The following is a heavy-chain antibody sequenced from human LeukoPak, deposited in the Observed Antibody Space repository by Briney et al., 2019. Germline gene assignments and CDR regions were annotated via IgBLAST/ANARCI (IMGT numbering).Heavy chain of an antibody. D-gene: IGHD5-12*01. J-gene: IGHJ4*02. CDR1: GYSFTSYW. Sequence: GESLQISCQGSGYSFTSYWIGWVRQMPGKGLEWMGILYPGDSDTRYSPSFQGQVTISADKSISTSYLQWSSLKASDTAMYYCARHALATPPTNWGQGTLVTVSS. V-gene: IGHV5-51*01. CDR3: ARHALATPPTN. CDR2: LYPGDSDT.